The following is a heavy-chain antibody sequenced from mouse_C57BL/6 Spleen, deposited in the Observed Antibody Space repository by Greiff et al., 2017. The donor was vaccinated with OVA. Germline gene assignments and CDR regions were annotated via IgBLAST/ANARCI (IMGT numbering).Heavy chain of an antibody. CDR1: GYTFTSYW. J-gene: IGHJ2*01. V-gene: IGHV1-59*01. CDR3: AMDHYYGSETFDY. CDR2: IDPSDSYT. Sequence: QVQLQQPGAELVRPGTSVKLSCKASGYTFTSYWMHWVKQRPGQGLEWIGVIDPSDSYTNYNQKFKGKATLTVDTSSSTAYMQLSSLTSEDSAVYYCAMDHYYGSETFDYWGQGTTLTVSS. D-gene: IGHD1-1*01.